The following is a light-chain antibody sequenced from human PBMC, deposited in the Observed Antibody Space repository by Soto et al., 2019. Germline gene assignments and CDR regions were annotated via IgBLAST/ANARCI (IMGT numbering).Light chain of an antibody. CDR3: GSYTSSSTYV. CDR2: DVS. Sequence: SVLTQPASVSGSPGQSITISCTGTISDVGGYNYVSWYQQHPGKATNLMIFDVSNRPSGVSNRFSGSKSGYTASLTISGLQAEDVADYYCGSYTSSSTYVFGTGTNVTV. J-gene: IGLJ1*01. V-gene: IGLV2-14*03. CDR1: ISDVGGYNY.